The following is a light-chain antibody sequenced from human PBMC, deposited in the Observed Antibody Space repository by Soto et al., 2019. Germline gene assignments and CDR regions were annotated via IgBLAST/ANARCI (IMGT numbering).Light chain of an antibody. Sequence: VLAQPPSMSGAPGQRGTLSCTGSSSKIGAGFDVHWYQHLPGTAPKVLIYRNSNRPSGVPDRLSGSKSGTSASLAITGLQAEDEADYYCHSYDNSLSSYVFGTGTKVTVL. CDR2: RNS. J-gene: IGLJ1*01. CDR1: SSKIGAGFD. CDR3: HSYDNSLSSYV. V-gene: IGLV1-40*01.